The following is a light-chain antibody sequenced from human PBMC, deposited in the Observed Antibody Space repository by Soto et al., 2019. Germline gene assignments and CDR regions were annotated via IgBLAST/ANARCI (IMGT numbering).Light chain of an antibody. V-gene: IGKV1-5*01. CDR2: DAS. Sequence: DIQMTQSPSTLSASVGDRVISTSRASQSISIWLAWYQQKPGKAPKVLIWDASSLQRGVPPRFSGSGSGTEFTLTISSLQPDDSGTYYCQQYNDYSTWTFGQGTKVDIK. CDR1: QSISIW. CDR3: QQYNDYSTWT. J-gene: IGKJ1*01.